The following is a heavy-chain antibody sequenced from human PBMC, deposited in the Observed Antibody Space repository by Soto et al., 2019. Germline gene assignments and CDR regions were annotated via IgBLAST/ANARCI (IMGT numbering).Heavy chain of an antibody. J-gene: IGHJ4*02. CDR2: ISANGANT. V-gene: IGHV3-23*01. D-gene: IGHD3-10*01. CDR3: AKLVNSGSYY. Sequence: EVQLLESGGGLVQPGGSLRLSCAASGFTFNNFAMIWVRQAPGKWRQWVSAISANGANTFYADSVKGRFTVSRDNSKNTQFLQVNSLRSEDTAVYYCAKLVNSGSYYWGQGTLVTVSS. CDR1: GFTFNNFA.